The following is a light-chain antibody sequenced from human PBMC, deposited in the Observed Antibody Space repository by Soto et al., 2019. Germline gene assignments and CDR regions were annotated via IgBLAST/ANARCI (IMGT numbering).Light chain of an antibody. CDR1: SANIGGNY. J-gene: IGLJ2*01. Sequence: QSALTQPPSVSAAPGQKVTISCSGSSANIGGNYVSWYQHIPGTAPKLVIYDSDKRPSEIPDRFSGSKSGTSATLDITGLQTGDEADYYCGAWDGSLSVVLFGVGTKLTVL. CDR3: GAWDGSLSVVL. CDR2: DSD. V-gene: IGLV1-51*01.